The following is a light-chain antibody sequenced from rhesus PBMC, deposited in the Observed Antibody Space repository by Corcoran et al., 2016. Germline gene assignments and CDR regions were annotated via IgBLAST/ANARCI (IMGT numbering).Light chain of an antibody. Sequence: QAVVTQEPSLTVYPGGTVTLTCGSSAGAVTGRHYPYWFQQKPGQAPRTLIYDTSNKLSWTPARFSGSLLGGKAALTLSGAQPEDEAEYYCWLHYSGAHLVFGSGTKLTVL. CDR1: AGAVTGRHY. J-gene: IGLJ6*01. CDR3: WLHYSGAHLV. CDR2: DTS. V-gene: IGLV7-88*01.